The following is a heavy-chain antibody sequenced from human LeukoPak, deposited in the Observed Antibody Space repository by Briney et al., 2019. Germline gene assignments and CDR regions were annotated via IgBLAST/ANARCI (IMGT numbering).Heavy chain of an antibody. D-gene: IGHD2-2*01. CDR3: AKDRYMCSSTSCYANYYYYMDV. CDR2: ISYDGSNK. J-gene: IGHJ6*03. CDR1: GFTFSSYA. V-gene: IGHV3-30*04. Sequence: GGSLRLSCAASGFTFSSYAMHWVRQAPGKGLEWVAVISYDGSNKYYADSVKGRFTISRDNSKNTLYLQMNSLRAEDTAVYYCAKDRYMCSSTSCYANYYYYMDVWGKGTTVTISS.